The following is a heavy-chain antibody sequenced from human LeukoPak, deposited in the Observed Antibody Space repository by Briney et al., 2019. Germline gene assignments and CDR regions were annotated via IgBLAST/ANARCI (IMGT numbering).Heavy chain of an antibody. Sequence: PGGSLRLSCAASGFTFSSYAMSWVRQAPGKGLEWVSSISSSSSYIYYADSVKGRFTISRDNAKNSLYLQMNSLRAEDTAVYYCARELQQWRANGMDVWGQGTTVTVSS. CDR3: ARELQQWRANGMDV. J-gene: IGHJ6*02. CDR2: ISSSSSYI. D-gene: IGHD6-19*01. CDR1: GFTFSSYA. V-gene: IGHV3-21*01.